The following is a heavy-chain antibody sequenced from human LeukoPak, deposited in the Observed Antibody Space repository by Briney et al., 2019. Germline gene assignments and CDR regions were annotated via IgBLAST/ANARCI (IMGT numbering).Heavy chain of an antibody. Sequence: SQTLSLTCAISGDSVSSNSAAWNWIRQSSSRGLEWLGRTYYRSKWYNDYAVSVKSRITINPDTSKNQFSLQLNSVTPEDTAVYYCARQPHRLVRGFTGFDYWGQGTLVTVSS. CDR3: ARQPHRLVRGFTGFDY. D-gene: IGHD3-10*01. CDR1: GDSVSSNSAA. V-gene: IGHV6-1*01. CDR2: TYYRSKWYN. J-gene: IGHJ4*02.